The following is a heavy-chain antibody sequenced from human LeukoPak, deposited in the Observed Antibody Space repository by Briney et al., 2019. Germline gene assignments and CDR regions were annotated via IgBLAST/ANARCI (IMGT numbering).Heavy chain of an antibody. D-gene: IGHD2-2*01. CDR2: ISTTSNTI. CDR1: GFTLSSYS. CDR3: ARDQGYCSRTNYCYYYYMDV. J-gene: IGHJ6*03. Sequence: PGGSLRPSCAASGFTLSSYSINWVRQAPGKELEWVSYISTTSNTIHYADSVKGRFTISRDNAKNSLYLQMNSLRAEDTAVYYCARDQGYCSRTNYCYYYYMDVWGKGTTVTVSS. V-gene: IGHV3-48*04.